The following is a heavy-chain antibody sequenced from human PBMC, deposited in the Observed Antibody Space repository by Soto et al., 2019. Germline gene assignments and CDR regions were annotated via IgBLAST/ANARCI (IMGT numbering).Heavy chain of an antibody. D-gene: IGHD2-2*01. CDR1: GDSVSDNSAA. Sequence: SQTLSLTCAISGDSVSDNSAAWNWIRQSPSRGLEWLGRTYYRSKWYNDYAVSVKSRITVTPDTSKNQFSLHLNSVTPEDTAVYYCARDFCPVPTCYDLWGQGVLVTVSS. J-gene: IGHJ4*02. CDR3: ARDFCPVPTCYDL. CDR2: TYYRSKWYN. V-gene: IGHV6-1*01.